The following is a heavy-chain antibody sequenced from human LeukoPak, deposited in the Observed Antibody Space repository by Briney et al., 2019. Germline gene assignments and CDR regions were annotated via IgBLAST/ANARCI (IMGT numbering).Heavy chain of an antibody. CDR1: GGSISSSSYY. J-gene: IGHJ4*02. CDR2: IYYSGST. V-gene: IGHV4-39*01. D-gene: IGHD2-2*01. CDR3: ARHRSTSCYEY. Sequence: SETLSLTCTVSGGSISSSSYYWGWIRQPPGKGLEWIGSIYYSGSTYYNPSLKSRVTISVDTSKNQFSLKLSSVTAADTAVYYCARHRSTSCYEYWGQGTLVTVSS.